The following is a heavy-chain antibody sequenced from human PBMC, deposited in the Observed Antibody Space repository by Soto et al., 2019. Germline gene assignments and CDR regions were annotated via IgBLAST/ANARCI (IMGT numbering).Heavy chain of an antibody. CDR2: ISYDGSNK. CDR3: ARDVASYSSVWYGMDV. D-gene: IGHD6-19*01. Sequence: QVQLVESGGGVVQPGRSLRLSCAASGFTFSSYAMHWVRQAPGKGLEWVAVISYDGSNKYYADSVKGRFTISRDNSKNTLYLQMNSLRAEDTAVYYCARDVASYSSVWYGMDVWGQGTTVTVSS. J-gene: IGHJ6*02. V-gene: IGHV3-30-3*01. CDR1: GFTFSSYA.